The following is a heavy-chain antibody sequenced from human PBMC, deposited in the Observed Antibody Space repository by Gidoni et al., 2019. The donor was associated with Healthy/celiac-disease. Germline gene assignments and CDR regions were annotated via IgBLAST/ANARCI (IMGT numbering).Heavy chain of an antibody. V-gene: IGHV4-31*03. J-gene: IGHJ6*02. Sequence: QVQLQESGPGLVKPSQTLSLTCTVSGGSISSDNYYWSWIRQHPGKGLEWIGYIYYSGSTYYNPSSKRRVTISVGTSKNQFSLRLSSVTAADTAVYYCARGESSRDYYGMDVWGQGTTVTVSS. D-gene: IGHD2-15*01. CDR3: ARGESSRDYYGMDV. CDR1: GGSISSDNYY. CDR2: IYYSGST.